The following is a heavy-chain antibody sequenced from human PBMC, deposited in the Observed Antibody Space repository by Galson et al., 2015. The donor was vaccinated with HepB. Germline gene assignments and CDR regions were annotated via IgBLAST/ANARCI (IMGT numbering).Heavy chain of an antibody. CDR2: IWYDGSNK. V-gene: IGHV3-33*01. CDR1: GFTFSSYG. J-gene: IGHJ4*02. CDR3: AREGTGYGGNSANDY. D-gene: IGHD4-23*01. Sequence: SLRLSCAASGFTFSSYGMHWVRQAPGKGLEWVAVIWYDGSNKYYADSVKGRFTISRDNSKNTLYLQMNSLRAEDTAVYYCAREGTGYGGNSANDYWGQGTLVTVSS.